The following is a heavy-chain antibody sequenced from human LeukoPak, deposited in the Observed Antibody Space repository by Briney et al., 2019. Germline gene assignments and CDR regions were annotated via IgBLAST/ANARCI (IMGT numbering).Heavy chain of an antibody. CDR3: ARVRIVAGIDC. J-gene: IGHJ4*02. Sequence: GGSLGLSCAASEFTFSSHWMSWVRQAPGKGLEWVANINQDGSEKYDVDSVKGRFTISRDNAKNSLYLQMNSLRAEDAAVYYCARVRIVAGIDCWGQGTLVTVSS. CDR2: INQDGSEK. V-gene: IGHV3-7*03. CDR1: EFTFSSHW. D-gene: IGHD5-12*01.